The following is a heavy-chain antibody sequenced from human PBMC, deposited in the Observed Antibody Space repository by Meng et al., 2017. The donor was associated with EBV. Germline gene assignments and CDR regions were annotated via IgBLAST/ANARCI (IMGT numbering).Heavy chain of an antibody. J-gene: IGHJ4*02. V-gene: IGHV1-18*01. D-gene: IGHD3-22*01. CDR2: ISAYNGNT. Sequence: QFQLVQSGAEVKKPGASVKGSCKASGYTFTSYGISWVRQAPGQGLEWMGWISAYNGNTNYAQKLQGRVTMTTDTSTSTAYMELRSLRSDDTAVYYCARDGRLYDTPSPFDYWGQGTLVTVSS. CDR1: GYTFTSYG. CDR3: ARDGRLYDTPSPFDY.